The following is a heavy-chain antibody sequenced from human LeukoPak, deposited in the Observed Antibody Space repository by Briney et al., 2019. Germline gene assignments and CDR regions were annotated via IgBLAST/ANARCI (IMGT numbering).Heavy chain of an antibody. Sequence: GASVKVSCKASGYTFTSYAMHWVRQAPGQRLEWMGWINAGNGNTKYSQKSQGRVTITRDTSASTAYMELSSLRSEDTAVYYCARDQGTRPGDYWGQGTLVTVSS. CDR3: ARDQGTRPGDY. V-gene: IGHV1-3*01. D-gene: IGHD6-6*01. CDR2: INAGNGNT. CDR1: GYTFTSYA. J-gene: IGHJ4*02.